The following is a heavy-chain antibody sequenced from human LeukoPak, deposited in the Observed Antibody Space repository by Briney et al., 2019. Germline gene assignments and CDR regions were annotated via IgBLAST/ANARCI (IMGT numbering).Heavy chain of an antibody. CDR1: GFTVSSNY. V-gene: IGHV3-66*01. D-gene: IGHD6-19*01. CDR2: IYSGGST. CDR3: AKVLAVAGTNY. Sequence: TGGSLRLSCAASGFTVSSNYMSWVRQAPGKGLEWVSVIYSGGSTYYADSVKGRFTISRDNSKNTLYLQMNSLRAEDTAVYYCAKVLAVAGTNYWGQGTLVTVSS. J-gene: IGHJ4*02.